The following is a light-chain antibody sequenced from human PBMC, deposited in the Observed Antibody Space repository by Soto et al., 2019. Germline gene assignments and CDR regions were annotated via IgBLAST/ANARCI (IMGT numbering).Light chain of an antibody. CDR3: SSYTSTNTRYV. J-gene: IGLJ1*01. CDR1: SSDVGAYNY. CDR2: EVS. Sequence: QSALTQPASVSGSPGQSITISCTGTSSDVGAYNYVSWYQQYPGKAPKLMIYEVSNRPSGVSNRFSGSKSGNTASLNISGLQAEDEADYYCSSYTSTNTRYVFGSGTKLTVL. V-gene: IGLV2-14*01.